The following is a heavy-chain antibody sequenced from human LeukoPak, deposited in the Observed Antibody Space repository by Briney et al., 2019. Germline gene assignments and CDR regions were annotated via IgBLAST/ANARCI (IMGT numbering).Heavy chain of an antibody. D-gene: IGHD6-13*01. CDR2: ISWNSGSI. J-gene: IGHJ4*02. V-gene: IGHV3-9*01. Sequence: PGRSLRLSCAASGFTFDDYAMHWVRQAPGKGLERVSGISWNSGSIGYADSVKGRFTISRDNAKNSLYLQMSSLRAEDTALYYCAKDKYSSSLYYFDYWGQGTLVTVSS. CDR3: AKDKYSSSLYYFDY. CDR1: GFTFDDYA.